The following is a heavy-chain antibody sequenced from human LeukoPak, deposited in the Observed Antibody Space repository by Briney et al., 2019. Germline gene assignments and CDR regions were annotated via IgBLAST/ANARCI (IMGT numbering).Heavy chain of an antibody. CDR3: ASVTGSGPIEGGAFDI. V-gene: IGHV1-69*13. J-gene: IGHJ3*02. CDR1: GGTFSSYA. Sequence: SVKVSCKASGGTFSSYAISWVRQAPGQGLEWMGGIIPIFGTANYAQKFQGRVTITADESTSTAYMELSSLRSEDTAVYYCASVTGSGPIEGGAFDIWGQGTMVTVSS. CDR2: IIPIFGTA. D-gene: IGHD2-15*01.